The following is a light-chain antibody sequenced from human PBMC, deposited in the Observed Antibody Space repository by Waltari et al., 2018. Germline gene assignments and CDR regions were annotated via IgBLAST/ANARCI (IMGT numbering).Light chain of an antibody. CDR1: QSVLYSSNNKNY. CDR2: WAS. J-gene: IGKJ1*01. CDR3: QQYYAIPRT. Sequence: DIVMTQSPDSLAVSLGERATINCKSSQSVLYSSNNKNYLAWYQPRPGQPPKPLIYWASTRESGVPDRFSGSGSGTDFTLTVSSLLAEDVAVYYCQQYYAIPRTFGQGTKVEIK. V-gene: IGKV4-1*01.